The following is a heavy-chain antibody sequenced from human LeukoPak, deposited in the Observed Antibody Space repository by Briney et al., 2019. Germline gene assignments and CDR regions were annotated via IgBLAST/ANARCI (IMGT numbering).Heavy chain of an antibody. J-gene: IGHJ2*01. Sequence: SETLSLTSTLSGDSITSSDHYWVWIRQSPGKGLEWIGSVSHSGNTYYKSSLKSRVTVSLDTSKNEFSLILTSVTAADTAEYYCARHLYYSASAFWYIDLWGRGTLVIVSP. CDR1: GDSITSSDHY. V-gene: IGHV4-39*01. CDR3: ARHLYYSASAFWYIDL. D-gene: IGHD3-10*01. CDR2: VSHSGNT.